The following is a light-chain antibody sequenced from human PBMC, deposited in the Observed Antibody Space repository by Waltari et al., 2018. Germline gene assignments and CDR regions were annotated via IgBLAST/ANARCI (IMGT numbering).Light chain of an antibody. CDR2: GVS. J-gene: IGLJ1*01. V-gene: IGLV2-14*01. Sequence: QSALTQPASVSGSPGQSLTISCTGTSSAVGGYEYVSWFQQHPGKAPKVMIYGVSNRPSGVSDRFSASKSGVTASLTISGLQAEDEADYYCSSYTSSNTFVFGTGTKVTVL. CDR3: SSYTSSNTFV. CDR1: SSAVGGYEY.